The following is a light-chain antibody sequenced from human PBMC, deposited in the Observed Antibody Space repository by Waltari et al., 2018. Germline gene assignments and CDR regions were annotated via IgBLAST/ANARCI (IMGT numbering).Light chain of an antibody. J-gene: IGKJ4*01. CDR1: QGVSSW. Sequence: DIQLTQSPSSVSASVGDRVTSTCRASQGVSSWLAWYQQKPGKAPKLLIYAASSLQSGVASRFSGSGAGTEFTLTINNLQPEDFATYYCQQANNFPLTFGGGTRVEL. V-gene: IGKV1-12*01. CDR3: QQANNFPLT. CDR2: AAS.